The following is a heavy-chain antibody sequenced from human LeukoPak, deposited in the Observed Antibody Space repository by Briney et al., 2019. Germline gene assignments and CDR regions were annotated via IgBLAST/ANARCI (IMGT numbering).Heavy chain of an antibody. CDR1: GGTFSSYA. J-gene: IGHJ4*02. CDR3: TIIPNVILFTHYFEY. CDR2: IIPFLGTT. Sequence: SVKVSCKASGGTFSSYAISWVRQAPGQGLEWMGGIIPFLGTTNYAQKFQGRVTITADEPTRTAYMELTYLRSDDTAVYYCTIIPNVILFTHYFEYWGQGTLVTVSS. D-gene: IGHD2-21*01. V-gene: IGHV1-69*13.